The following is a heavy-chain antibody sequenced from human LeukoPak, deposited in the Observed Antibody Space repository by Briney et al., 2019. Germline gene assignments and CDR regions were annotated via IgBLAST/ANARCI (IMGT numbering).Heavy chain of an antibody. Sequence: ASVKVSCKASGYTFTSYGISWVRQAPGQGLEWMGWISAYNGNTNYAQKLQGRVTMTTDTSTSTAYMELRSLRSDDTAVYYCASLIGGPYGGSFDYWGQGTLVTVSS. CDR2: ISAYNGNT. CDR1: GYTFTSYG. CDR3: ASLIGGPYGGSFDY. J-gene: IGHJ4*02. V-gene: IGHV1-18*01. D-gene: IGHD4-23*01.